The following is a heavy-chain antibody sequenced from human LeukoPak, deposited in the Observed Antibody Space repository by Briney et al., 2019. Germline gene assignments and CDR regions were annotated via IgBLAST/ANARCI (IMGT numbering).Heavy chain of an antibody. D-gene: IGHD3-16*01. J-gene: IGHJ3*01. Sequence: SETLSLTCAVYGGSFSNYHWNWIRQPPGKGLEWIGEINHSGKTNYKQSLKSRVTISVDTSKNQFSLKLTSLTAADTAVYYCARGGNKLDRVGGGPADSFDLWGHGTMVIVSA. V-gene: IGHV4-34*01. CDR3: ARGGNKLDRVGGGPADSFDL. CDR2: INHSGKT. CDR1: GGSFSNYH.